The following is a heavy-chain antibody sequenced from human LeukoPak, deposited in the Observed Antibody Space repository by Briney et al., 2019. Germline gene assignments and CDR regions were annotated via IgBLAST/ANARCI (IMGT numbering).Heavy chain of an antibody. D-gene: IGHD6-6*01. Sequence: GGSLRLSCAASGFGFSGAWMSWVRQAPGEGLEWVGRIKSQTSGGTIDYAAPVKGRFTISRDDSKNTLYLQMDGLQSEDTAVYYCTTYAAARPDYFHYWGQGTLVTVSS. CDR3: TTYAAARPDYFHY. CDR1: GFGFSGAW. J-gene: IGHJ4*02. CDR2: IKSQTSGGTI. V-gene: IGHV3-15*01.